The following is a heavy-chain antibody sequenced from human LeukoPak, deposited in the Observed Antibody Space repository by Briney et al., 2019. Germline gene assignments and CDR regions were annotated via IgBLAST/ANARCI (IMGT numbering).Heavy chain of an antibody. Sequence: ASVKVSCKASGYTFTAYYMHWVRQAPGQGLEWMGWINPNTGDTNYAQKFQGRVTMARDTSIRTVYMELTRLRSDDTAVYYCARGLMYDYWGRGTLVTVSS. V-gene: IGHV1-2*02. CDR3: ARGLMYDY. CDR2: INPNTGDT. CDR1: GYTFTAYY. J-gene: IGHJ4*02. D-gene: IGHD2-8*01.